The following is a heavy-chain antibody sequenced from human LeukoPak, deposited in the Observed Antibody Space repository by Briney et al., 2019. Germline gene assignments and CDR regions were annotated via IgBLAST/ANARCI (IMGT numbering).Heavy chain of an antibody. CDR2: ISSSSSTI. Sequence: GGSLRLSCAASGFTFSSYSMNWVRQAPGKGLEWVSYISSSSSTIYYADSVKGRFTISRDNAKNSLYLQMNSLRAEDTAVYYCARSSTSDAFDIWGQGTMVTVPS. CDR1: GFTFSSYS. D-gene: IGHD2-2*01. J-gene: IGHJ3*02. V-gene: IGHV3-48*01. CDR3: ARSSTSDAFDI.